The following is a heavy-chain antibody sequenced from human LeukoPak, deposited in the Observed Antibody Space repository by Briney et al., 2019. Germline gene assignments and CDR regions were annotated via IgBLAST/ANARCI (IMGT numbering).Heavy chain of an antibody. J-gene: IGHJ5*02. Sequence: PSETLSLTCTVSGGSISSYYWSWIRQPPGKGLEWIGYIYYSGSTNYNPSLKSRVTISVDTSKNQFSLKLSSVTAADTAVYYCARRTVVGWFDPWGQGTLVTVSS. CDR2: IYYSGST. V-gene: IGHV4-59*08. CDR1: GGSISSYY. D-gene: IGHD2-2*01. CDR3: ARRTVVGWFDP.